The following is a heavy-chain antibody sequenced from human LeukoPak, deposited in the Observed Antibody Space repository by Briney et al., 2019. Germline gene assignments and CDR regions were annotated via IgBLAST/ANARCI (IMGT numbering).Heavy chain of an antibody. Sequence: PSETLSLTCTVSGGSISSSAYYWGWIRQPPGKGLEWLGTISYSGSTYYNPSLKSQVTISVDTSKNQFSLRRSSGTAADTALYYCARDSGTTGEVKFDPWGQGTLVTVSS. D-gene: IGHD1-7*01. CDR2: ISYSGST. CDR3: ARDSGTTGEVKFDP. J-gene: IGHJ5*02. CDR1: GGSISSSAYY. V-gene: IGHV4-39*07.